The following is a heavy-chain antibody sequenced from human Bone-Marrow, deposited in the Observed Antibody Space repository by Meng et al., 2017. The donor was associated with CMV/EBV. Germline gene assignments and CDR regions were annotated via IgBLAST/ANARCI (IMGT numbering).Heavy chain of an antibody. V-gene: IGHV4-4*02. Sequence: LTFAVSGDSISNNDCWSWVRQSPEKGLEWIGEICRRGRTNYNPSLKSRVTISLDDSKNQFSLEVTSVTAADTAVYHCARNGAYCVTHWGQGTLVTVSS. CDR1: GDSISNNDC. D-gene: IGHD1-26*01. CDR2: ICRRGRT. CDR3: ARNGAYCVTH. J-gene: IGHJ4*02.